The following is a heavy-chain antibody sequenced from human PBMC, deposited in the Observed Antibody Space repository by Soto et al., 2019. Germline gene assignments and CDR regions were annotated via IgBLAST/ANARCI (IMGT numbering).Heavy chain of an antibody. D-gene: IGHD3-16*01. V-gene: IGHV4-28*01. CDR2: IYYSGST. J-gene: IGHJ4*02. CDR1: GYSISSSHW. Sequence: QVQLQESGPGLVKPSDTLSLTCAVSGYSISSSHWWGWIRQPPGKGLEWIGYIYYSGSTYYNPSLNSRVTMSVDTSKNQFSLKLSSVTAVDTAVYSGARTLGGVYGFDYWGQGTLVTVSS. CDR3: ARTLGGVYGFDY.